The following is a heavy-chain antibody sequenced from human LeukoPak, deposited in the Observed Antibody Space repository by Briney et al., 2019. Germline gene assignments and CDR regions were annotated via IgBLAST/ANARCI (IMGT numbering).Heavy chain of an antibody. V-gene: IGHV3-30-3*01. CDR2: VSYDGSNK. CDR3: ARDFRYGYHFDY. CDR1: AFTFSTYA. Sequence: PGVSLRLSCAASAFTFSTYAMHWVRHAPGKGLEWVAVVSYDGSNKFYSDSVKGRFTISRDNSKNTLYLQMNRLRAEDTAVYYCARDFRYGYHFDYWGQGTLVTVSS. J-gene: IGHJ4*02. D-gene: IGHD5-18*01.